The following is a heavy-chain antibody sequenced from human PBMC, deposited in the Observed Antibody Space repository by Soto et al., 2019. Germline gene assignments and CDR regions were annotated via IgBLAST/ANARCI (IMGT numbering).Heavy chain of an antibody. CDR3: ARGPSHGAFDI. CDR1: GSTFSSYD. CDR2: ISPDGSNA. Sequence: QVQLVESGGDVVQPGRSLRLSCAASGSTFSSYDIHWVRQAPGKGLEWVAHISPDGSNAYYADSVKGRFTVSRDNAKNTVYLPMNSLRAEDTAVYYCARGPSHGAFDIWGQGTMVTVSS. J-gene: IGHJ3*02. V-gene: IGHV3-30-3*01.